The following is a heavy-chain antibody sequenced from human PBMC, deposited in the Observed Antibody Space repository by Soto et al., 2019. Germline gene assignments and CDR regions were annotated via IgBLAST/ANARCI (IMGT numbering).Heavy chain of an antibody. D-gene: IGHD3-22*01. CDR2: IYHTGST. Sequence: QVQLQESGPGLVKSSGTLSLTCAVSGGSISSSNWWSWVRQPPGKGLEWIGEIYHTGSTSYNPSLKSRVIMSVDKSENQFSLRLSSVTAADTAVYYCARGGCYYDTSGSSYYLDYWGQGTLVTVSS. J-gene: IGHJ4*02. CDR3: ARGGCYYDTSGSSYYLDY. V-gene: IGHV4-4*02. CDR1: GGSISSSNW.